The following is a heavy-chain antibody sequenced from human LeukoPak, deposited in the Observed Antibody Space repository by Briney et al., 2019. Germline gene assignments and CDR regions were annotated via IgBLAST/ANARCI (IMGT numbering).Heavy chain of an antibody. J-gene: IGHJ5*02. V-gene: IGHV5-51*01. D-gene: IGHD3-10*01. CDR3: ARQPGAGWFDP. CDR2: INPGDSDT. CDR1: GYSFTSSW. Sequence: AGESLKISCQASGYSFTSSWIGWARQLPGKGLEWMAIINPGDSDTRYSPSFQGQVTISADKSIGTVYLQWGSLKALDTAMYYCARQPGAGWFDPWGQGTLVTVSS.